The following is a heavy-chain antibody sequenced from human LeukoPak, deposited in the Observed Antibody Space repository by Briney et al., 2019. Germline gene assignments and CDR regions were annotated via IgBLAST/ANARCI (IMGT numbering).Heavy chain of an antibody. J-gene: IGHJ6*03. V-gene: IGHV3-48*01. CDR1: GFTLSSYT. D-gene: IGHD6-25*01. Sequence: GGSLRLSCAASGFTLSSYTMNWVRQPPGNGLEWVSNIGTSSTTIYYADSVKGRFTISRDNAKNSLYLQTNSLRADDTAVYYCARFAAGGSYYYYMDVWGKGTTVTVSS. CDR2: IGTSSTTI. CDR3: ARFAAGGSYYYYMDV.